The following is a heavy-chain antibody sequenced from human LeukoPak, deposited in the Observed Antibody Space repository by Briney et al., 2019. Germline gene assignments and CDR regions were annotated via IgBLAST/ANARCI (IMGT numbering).Heavy chain of an antibody. CDR1: GFTFSSYS. CDR2: ISSSSSYI. J-gene: IGHJ4*02. CDR3: ARITGLSGYLTPAYYFDY. Sequence: GGSLRLSCAASGFTFSSYSMNWVRQAPGKGLEWVSSISSSSSYIYYADSVKGRFTISRDNAKNSLYLQMNSLRAEDTAVYYCARITGLSGYLTPAYYFDYWGQGTLVTVSS. V-gene: IGHV3-21*01. D-gene: IGHD3-22*01.